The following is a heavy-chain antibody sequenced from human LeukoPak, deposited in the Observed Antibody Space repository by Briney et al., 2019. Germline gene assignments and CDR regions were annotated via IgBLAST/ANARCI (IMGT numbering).Heavy chain of an antibody. CDR1: GGSFSDYY. V-gene: IGHV4-34*01. Sequence: KSSETLSLTCAVYGGSFSDYYWSWIRQPPGKGLEWIGEINHSGSTNYNPSLKSRVTISVDTSKNQFSLKLSSVTAADTAVYYCARERLLFYYGSGTRYYMDVWGKGTTVTISS. D-gene: IGHD3-10*01. CDR2: INHSGST. CDR3: ARERLLFYYGSGTRYYMDV. J-gene: IGHJ6*03.